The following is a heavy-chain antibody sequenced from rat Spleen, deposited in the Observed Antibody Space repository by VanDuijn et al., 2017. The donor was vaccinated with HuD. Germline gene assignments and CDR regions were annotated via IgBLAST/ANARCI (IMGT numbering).Heavy chain of an antibody. CDR1: GFTFSDYN. D-gene: IGHD1-5*01. V-gene: IGHV5-7*01. CDR2: ISYDGSST. J-gene: IGHJ3*01. Sequence: EVQLVESGGGLVQPGRSLKLSCAASGFTFSDYNMAWVRQAPKKGLEWVATISYDGSSTYYRDSVKGRFTISRDNAKSTLYLQMDSLRSEDTATYYCTTETGTTWFAYWGQGTLVTVSS. CDR3: TTETGTTWFAY.